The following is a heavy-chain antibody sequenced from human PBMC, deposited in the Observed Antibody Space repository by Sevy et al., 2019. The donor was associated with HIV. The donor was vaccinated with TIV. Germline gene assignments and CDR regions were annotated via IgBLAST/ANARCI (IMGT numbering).Heavy chain of an antibody. J-gene: IGHJ4*02. CDR1: GFTFSNAW. D-gene: IGHD3-10*01. V-gene: IGHV3-15*01. CDR3: TTDSKKRGLFALLDY. CDR2: IKSKTDGGTT. Sequence: GGSLRLSCAASGFTFSNAWMSWVRQAPGKGLEWVGRIKSKTDGGTTDYAAPVKGRFTISRDDSEITLYPQMNSLKTEDTAIYYCTTDSKKRGLFALLDYWGQGTLVTVSS.